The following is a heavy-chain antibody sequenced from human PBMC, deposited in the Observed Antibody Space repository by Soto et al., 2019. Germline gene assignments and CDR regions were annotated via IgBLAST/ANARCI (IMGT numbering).Heavy chain of an antibody. V-gene: IGHV4-30-4*01. D-gene: IGHD4-17*01. Sequence: SETLSLTCTVSGGSVTSDEDYWSWLRQSPGKGLEWIGYISNSGSTGYNPSLKTRLSMSVDRSKNQFTLRLTSVTAADTAVYFCATESGSTYGYFDYWGQGTQVTVSS. J-gene: IGHJ4*02. CDR2: ISNSGST. CDR1: GGSVTSDEDY. CDR3: ATESGSTYGYFDY.